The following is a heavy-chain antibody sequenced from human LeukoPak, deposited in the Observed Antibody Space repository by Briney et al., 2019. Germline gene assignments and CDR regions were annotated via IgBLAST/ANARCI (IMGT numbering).Heavy chain of an antibody. J-gene: IGHJ4*02. CDR1: GFTFSSYS. CDR2: ISSSSSYI. D-gene: IGHD6-19*01. CDR3: AREGGVHSSGWYWEKIYYFDY. Sequence: GGSLRLSCAASGFTFSSYSMNWVRQAPGKGLEWVSSISSSSSYIYYADSVKGRFTISRDNAKNSLYLQMNSLRAEDTAVYYCAREGGVHSSGWYWEKIYYFDYSGQGTLVTVSS. V-gene: IGHV3-21*01.